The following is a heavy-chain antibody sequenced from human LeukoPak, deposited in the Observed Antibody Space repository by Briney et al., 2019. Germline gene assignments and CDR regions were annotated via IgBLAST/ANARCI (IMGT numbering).Heavy chain of an antibody. CDR2: ISWNSGSI. V-gene: IGHV3-9*01. CDR3: AKDKWPPFNTAMRFFDY. J-gene: IGHJ4*02. CDR1: GFTFDDYA. Sequence: GRSLRLSCAASGFTFDDYAMHWVRQAPGKGLEWVSGISWNSGSIGYADSVKGRFTISRDNAKNSLYLQMNSLRAEDTALYYCAKDKWPPFNTAMRFFDYWGQGTLVTVSS. D-gene: IGHD2-2*01.